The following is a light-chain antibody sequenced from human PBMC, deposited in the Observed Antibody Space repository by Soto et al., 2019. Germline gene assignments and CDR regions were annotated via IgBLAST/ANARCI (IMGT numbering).Light chain of an antibody. Sequence: DSRMTQNTYSLSASVGDRVTSTCRPSQTIGANLNWYRQKPGKAPTLLIYDATTLQSGVPSRFSGLGSGTDFTLTITSLQPEDSATYFCQQSYIPGYTLGLGTKVDIK. V-gene: IGKV1-39*01. CDR1: QTIGAN. CDR3: QQSYIPGYT. J-gene: IGKJ2*01. CDR2: DAT.